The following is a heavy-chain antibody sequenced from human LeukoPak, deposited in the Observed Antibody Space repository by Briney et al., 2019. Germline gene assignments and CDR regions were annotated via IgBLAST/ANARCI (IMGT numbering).Heavy chain of an antibody. D-gene: IGHD3-10*01. CDR2: IYYSGST. V-gene: IGHV4-30-4*01. J-gene: IGHJ5*02. CDR3: ARQRITMAARGRWFDP. CDR1: GGSISSYY. Sequence: PSETLSLTCTVSGGSISSYYWSWIRQPPGKGLEWIGYIYYSGSTYYNPSLKSRVTISVDTSKNQFSLKLSSVTAADTAVYYCARQRITMAARGRWFDPWGQGTLVTVSS.